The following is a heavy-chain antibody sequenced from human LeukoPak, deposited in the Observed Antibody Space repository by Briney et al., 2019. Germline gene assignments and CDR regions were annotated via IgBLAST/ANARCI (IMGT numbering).Heavy chain of an antibody. CDR1: GFTFSSYA. J-gene: IGHJ4*02. CDR3: AKGGEAAAGSHPYYFDY. D-gene: IGHD6-13*01. V-gene: IGHV3-23*01. Sequence: QPGGSLRLSCAASGFTFSSYAMSWVRQAPGKGLEWVSAISGSGGSTYYADSVKGRFTISRDNAKNTLYLQMNSLRAEDTAVYYCAKGGEAAAGSHPYYFDYWGQGTLVTVSS. CDR2: ISGSGGST.